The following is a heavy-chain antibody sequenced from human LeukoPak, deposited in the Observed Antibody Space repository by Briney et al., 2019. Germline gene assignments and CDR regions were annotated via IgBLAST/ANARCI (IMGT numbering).Heavy chain of an antibody. Sequence: PGGSLRLSCAASGFTFSSSNMNWVRQAPGKGLEWVSSISSGSGYIYYADSVKGRFTISRDNAENSLYLQMNSLRVEDTAVYYCARARGVDYWGQGALVTVSS. V-gene: IGHV3-21*01. J-gene: IGHJ4*02. D-gene: IGHD3-16*01. CDR3: ARARGVDY. CDR1: GFTFSSSN. CDR2: ISSGSGYI.